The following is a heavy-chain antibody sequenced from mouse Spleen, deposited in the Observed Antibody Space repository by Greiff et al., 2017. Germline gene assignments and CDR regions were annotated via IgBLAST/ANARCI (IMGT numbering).Heavy chain of an antibody. CDR1: GYIFTTYW. D-gene: IGHD2-3*01. CDR3: AKDDGYYSALDY. CDR2: NHPDNGYT. Sequence: QVQLQQPGTELVKPGASVKVSCKAFGYIFTTYWMHWVKQRPGQGLEWIGNNHPDNGYTNYNEKFKTKATLAVDRSANTAYLQLSSLTSEDSAVYYCAKDDGYYSALDYWGQGTSVTVSS. V-gene: IGHV1-53*01. J-gene: IGHJ4*01.